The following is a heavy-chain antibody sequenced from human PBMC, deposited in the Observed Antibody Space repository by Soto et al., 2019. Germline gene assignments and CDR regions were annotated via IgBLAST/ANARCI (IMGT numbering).Heavy chain of an antibody. D-gene: IGHD4-17*01. CDR2: TTYDGRET. Sequence: GGSLRLSCAASGFTFSEYGIHWVRQAPGKGLEWVANTTYDGRETSYVDSVKGRFTISRDNAKNSLYLQMNSLRAEDTAVYYCARESMGTVFDYYMDVWGKGTTVTVSS. V-gene: IGHV3-7*01. J-gene: IGHJ6*03. CDR3: ARESMGTVFDYYMDV. CDR1: GFTFSEYG.